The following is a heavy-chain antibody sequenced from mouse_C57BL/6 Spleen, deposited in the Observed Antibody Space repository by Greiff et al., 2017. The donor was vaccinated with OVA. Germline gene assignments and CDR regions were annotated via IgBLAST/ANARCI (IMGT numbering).Heavy chain of an antibody. J-gene: IGHJ4*01. V-gene: IGHV5-17*01. CDR2: ISSGSSTI. CDR1: GFTFSDYG. D-gene: IGHD2-4*01. CDR3: ARRLRTYYAMDY. Sequence: EVKVVESGGGLVKPGGSLKLSCAASGFTFSDYGMHWVRQAPEKGLEWVAYISSGSSTIYYADTVKGRFTISRDIAKNTLFLQMTSLRSEDTAMYYCARRLRTYYAMDYWGQGTSVTVSS.